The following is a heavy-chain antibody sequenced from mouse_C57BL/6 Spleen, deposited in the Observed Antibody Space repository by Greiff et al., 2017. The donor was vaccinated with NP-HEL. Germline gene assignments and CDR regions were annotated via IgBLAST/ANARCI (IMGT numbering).Heavy chain of an antibody. D-gene: IGHD2-13*01. CDR1: GFNITDDY. J-gene: IGHJ2*01. Sequence: EVQLQQSGAELVRPGASVKLSCTASGFNITDDYMHWVKQRPEQGLEWIGWIDTENGDTEYASKFQGKATITADTSSNTAYLQLSSLTSEDTAIYYCTPVTRFDYWGQGTTLTVSS. CDR3: TPVTRFDY. V-gene: IGHV14-4*01. CDR2: IDTENGDT.